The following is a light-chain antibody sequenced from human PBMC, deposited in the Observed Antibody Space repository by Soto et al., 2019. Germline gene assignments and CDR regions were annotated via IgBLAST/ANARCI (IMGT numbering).Light chain of an antibody. Sequence: QYVLTQPPSVSGAPGQRVTISSTGSSSNIGAGYDVHWYQQLPGTAPKLLIYGNSNRPSGVPDRFSGSKSGTSASLAITGLQAEDEADYYCQSYDSTLSGSGFGGGTKLTVL. CDR3: QSYDSTLSGSG. CDR1: SSNIGAGYD. J-gene: IGLJ3*02. V-gene: IGLV1-40*01. CDR2: GNS.